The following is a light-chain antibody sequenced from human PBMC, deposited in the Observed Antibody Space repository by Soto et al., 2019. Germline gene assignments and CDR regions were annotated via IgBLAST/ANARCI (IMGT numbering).Light chain of an antibody. V-gene: IGKV3-20*01. CDR3: HQYGSAPWT. Sequence: IVLTQSPGTLSLSPGERGALSCRASQSVSSNYVAWYQQKPGQAPRLLISGASHRATGTPDRFRGSGSGTDFTLTITRLEPEDFAVYYCHQYGSAPWTFGQGTKV. J-gene: IGKJ1*01. CDR1: QSVSSNY. CDR2: GAS.